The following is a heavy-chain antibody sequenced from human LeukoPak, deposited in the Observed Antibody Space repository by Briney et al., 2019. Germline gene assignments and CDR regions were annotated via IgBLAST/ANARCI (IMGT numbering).Heavy chain of an antibody. CDR1: GFTFSSYG. CDR3: ARDVRDDYGDGIDY. V-gene: IGHV3-33*01. CDR2: IWYDGSK. D-gene: IGHD4-17*01. Sequence: GRSLRLSCAASGFTFSSYGMHWVRQAPGKGLEWVAVIWYDGSKSYADSVKGRFTTSRDNSKNTLYVQMNSVRAEDTAVYYCARDVRDDYGDGIDYWGQGTLVTVSS. J-gene: IGHJ4*02.